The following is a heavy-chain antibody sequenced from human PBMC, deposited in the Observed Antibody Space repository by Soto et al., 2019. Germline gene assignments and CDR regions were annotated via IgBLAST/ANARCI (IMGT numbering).Heavy chain of an antibody. CDR3: AGRDRSGTNCHYLDYYYMDV. CDR2: IYYSGST. J-gene: IGHJ6*03. D-gene: IGHD2-2*01. Sequence: QVQLQESGPGLVRPSETLSLTCTVSGGSFSSYYWTWIRQSPGKGLEWIGYIYYSGSTDYNPSLRGRLAISIDTSKNQFSLRLNSMTAADTAVYYCAGRDRSGTNCHYLDYYYMDVWGKGTTVTVSS. CDR1: GGSFSSYY. V-gene: IGHV4-59*08.